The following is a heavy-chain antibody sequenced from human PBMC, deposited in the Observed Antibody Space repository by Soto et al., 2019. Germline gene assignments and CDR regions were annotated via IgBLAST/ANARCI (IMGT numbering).Heavy chain of an antibody. CDR3: ARGKNAAYYYYYGMDV. CDR1: GFTFSSYA. CDR2: ISYDGSNK. J-gene: IGHJ6*02. V-gene: IGHV3-30-3*01. Sequence: GSLRLSCAASGFTFSSYAMHWVRQAPGKGLEWVAVISYDGSNKYYADSVKGRFTISRDNSKNTLYLQVNSLRAEDTAVYYCARGKNAAYYYYYGMDVSSQGTTDIGSS.